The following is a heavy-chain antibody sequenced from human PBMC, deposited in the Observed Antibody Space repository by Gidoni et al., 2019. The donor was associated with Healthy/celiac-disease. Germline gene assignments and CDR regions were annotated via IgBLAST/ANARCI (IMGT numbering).Heavy chain of an antibody. CDR3: AREGGIVVVPAATHEWYFDL. J-gene: IGHJ2*01. CDR1: GFTFSSYE. Sequence: EVQLVESGGGLVQLGGSLRLSCAASGFTFSSYEMNWVRQAPGKGLEWVSYISSSGSTIYYADSVKGRFTISRDNAKNSLYLQMNSLRAEDTAVYYCAREGGIVVVPAATHEWYFDLWGRGTLVTVSS. CDR2: ISSSGSTI. V-gene: IGHV3-48*03. D-gene: IGHD2-2*01.